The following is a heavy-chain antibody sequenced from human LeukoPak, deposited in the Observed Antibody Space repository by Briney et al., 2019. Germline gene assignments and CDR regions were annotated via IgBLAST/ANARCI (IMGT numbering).Heavy chain of an antibody. D-gene: IGHD6-13*01. Sequence: GGSLRLSCAASGFPFSSYSMTWVRQAPGKGLEWVANIKPDGTTKFYVDSVKGRFTISRDNALNSLYLQMNSLRAEDTAIYYCARSIPYGTTWYGRSDYWGQGTLVTVSS. J-gene: IGHJ4*02. CDR3: ARSIPYGTTWYGRSDY. CDR1: GFPFSSYS. V-gene: IGHV3-7*03. CDR2: IKPDGTTK.